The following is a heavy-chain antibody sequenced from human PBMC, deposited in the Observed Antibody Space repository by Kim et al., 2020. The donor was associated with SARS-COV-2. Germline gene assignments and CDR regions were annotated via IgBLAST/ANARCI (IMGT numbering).Heavy chain of an antibody. CDR2: ISYDGSNK. J-gene: IGHJ4*02. CDR3: ARARVGGYDFSFDY. Sequence: GGSLRLSCAASEFTFSSYAMHWVRQAPGKGLECVAVISYDGSNKYYADSVRGRFTISRYNSKNTLYLQMNSLRAEDTALYYCARARVGGYDFSFDYWGQGTLVTVSS. D-gene: IGHD5-12*01. V-gene: IGHV3-30*04. CDR1: EFTFSSYA.